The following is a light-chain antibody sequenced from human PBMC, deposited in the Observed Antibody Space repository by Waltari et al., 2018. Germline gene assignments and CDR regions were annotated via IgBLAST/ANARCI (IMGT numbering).Light chain of an antibody. CDR2: AAS. Sequence: DIQMTQSPSSLSASVGDRVPITCRASQSISSYLNWYQQKPGKAPKLLIYAASSLQSGVPSRFSGSGSGTDFTLTISSLQPEDFATYYCQQSYSTSITFGGGTKVEIK. V-gene: IGKV1-39*01. J-gene: IGKJ4*01. CDR1: QSISSY. CDR3: QQSYSTSIT.